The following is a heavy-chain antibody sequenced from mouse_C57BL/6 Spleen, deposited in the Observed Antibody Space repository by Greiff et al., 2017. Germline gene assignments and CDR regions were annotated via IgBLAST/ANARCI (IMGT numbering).Heavy chain of an antibody. Sequence: VHVKQSGPELVKPGASVKMSCKASGYTFTDYNMHWVKQSHGKSLEWIGYINPNNGGTSYNQKFKGKATLTVNKSSSTAYMELRSLTSEDSAVYYCARTGTLYAMDYWGQGTSVTVSS. J-gene: IGHJ4*01. CDR3: ARTGTLYAMDY. CDR2: INPNNGGT. CDR1: GYTFTDYN. V-gene: IGHV1-22*01. D-gene: IGHD3-3*01.